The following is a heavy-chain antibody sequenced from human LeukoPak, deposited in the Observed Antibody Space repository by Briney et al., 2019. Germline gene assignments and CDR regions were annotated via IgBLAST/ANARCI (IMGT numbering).Heavy chain of an antibody. CDR1: GCGFTSYW. CDR2: LYPVHSDT. V-gene: IGHV5-51*01. D-gene: IGHD3-16*01. CDR3: ARRGPRDAFDI. Sequence: GAALQISFKGSGCGFTSYWIGWGRRLPGKGGECMGLLYPVHSDTTYRPSFQGQVTISADKSISTAYLQWSSLKASDTAMYYCARRGPRDAFDIWGQGTMVTVSS. J-gene: IGHJ3*02.